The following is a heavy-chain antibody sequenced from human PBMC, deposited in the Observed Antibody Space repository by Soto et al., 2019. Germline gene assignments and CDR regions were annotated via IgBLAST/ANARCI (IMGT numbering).Heavy chain of an antibody. V-gene: IGHV3-21*01. CDR1: GFTFSSYS. D-gene: IGHD6-13*01. J-gene: IGHJ3*02. Sequence: PGGSLRLSCAASGFTFSSYSMNWVRQAPGKGLEWVSSISSSSSYIYYADSVKGRFTISRDNAKNSLYLQMNSLRAEDTAVYYCARDFSSNSSPSAFDIWGQGTMVTVSS. CDR2: ISSSSSYI. CDR3: ARDFSSNSSPSAFDI.